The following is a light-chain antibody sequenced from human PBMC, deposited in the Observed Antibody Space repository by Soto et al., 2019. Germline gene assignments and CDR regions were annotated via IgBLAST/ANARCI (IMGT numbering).Light chain of an antibody. V-gene: IGLV2-23*01. CDR2: EGS. J-gene: IGLJ1*01. CDR3: FSYAGGSTYV. CDR1: SXDVGSYNL. Sequence: QSALTQPASVSGPPGQSITISCTGTSXDVGSYNLVSWYQQHPGKAPKLMIYEGSKRPSGVSNRFFGSQSGNTASLTISGLQAEDEADYYCFSYAGGSTYVFGTGTKVTVL.